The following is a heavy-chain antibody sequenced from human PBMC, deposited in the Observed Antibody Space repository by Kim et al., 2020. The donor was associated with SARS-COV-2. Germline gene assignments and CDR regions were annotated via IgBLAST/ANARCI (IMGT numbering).Heavy chain of an antibody. CDR3: ARTKITMVQGVIAPRLYYYYGMDV. CDR2: IIPIFGTA. J-gene: IGHJ6*02. V-gene: IGHV1-69*13. CDR1: GGTFSSYA. Sequence: SVKVSCKASGGTFSSYAISWVRQAPGQGLEWMGGIIPIFGTANYAQKFQGRVTITAGESTSTAYMELSSLRSEDTAVYYCARTKITMVQGVIAPRLYYYYGMDVWGQGTTVTVSS. D-gene: IGHD3-10*01.